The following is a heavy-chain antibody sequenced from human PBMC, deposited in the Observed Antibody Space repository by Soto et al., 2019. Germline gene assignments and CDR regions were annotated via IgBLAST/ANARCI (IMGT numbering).Heavy chain of an antibody. V-gene: IGHV1-8*01. Sequence: QVQLGQSGAEVKKPGASVKVSCKASGYTFTSYDINWVRRASGQGLEWMGWMKPNSGNTGYAQKLQGRVTMTRNTSISTAYMELSSLRSEDTAVYYCASRGYSSSWYYYYYYGMDVWGQGTTVTSSS. J-gene: IGHJ6*02. CDR1: GYTFTSYD. CDR3: ASRGYSSSWYYYYYYGMDV. D-gene: IGHD6-13*01. CDR2: MKPNSGNT.